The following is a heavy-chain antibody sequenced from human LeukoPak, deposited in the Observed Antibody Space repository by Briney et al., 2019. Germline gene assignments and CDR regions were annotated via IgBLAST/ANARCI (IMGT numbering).Heavy chain of an antibody. V-gene: IGHV3-48*04. CDR2: ISSSSSTI. CDR3: ASRGIQLKKQDAFDI. Sequence: GGSLRLSCAASGFTFSSCSMNWVRQAPGKGLEWVSYISSSSSTIYYADSVKGRFTISRDNAKNSLYLQMNSLRAEDTAVYYCASRGIQLKKQDAFDIWGQGTMVTVSS. D-gene: IGHD5-18*01. J-gene: IGHJ3*02. CDR1: GFTFSSCS.